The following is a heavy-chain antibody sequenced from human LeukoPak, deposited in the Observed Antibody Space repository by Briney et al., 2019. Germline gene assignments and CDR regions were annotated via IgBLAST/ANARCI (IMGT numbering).Heavy chain of an antibody. CDR3: ARGGVRSRFDP. J-gene: IGHJ5*02. V-gene: IGHV4-4*02. CDR2: IYHSGST. CDR1: GFTFSQSW. D-gene: IGHD3-10*01. Sequence: GSLRLSCAASGFTFSQSWMWWVRQSPGKGLEWIGEIYHSGSTNYNPSLKSRVTISVDKSKNQFSLKLSSVTAADTAVYYCARGGVRSRFDPWGQGTLVTVSS.